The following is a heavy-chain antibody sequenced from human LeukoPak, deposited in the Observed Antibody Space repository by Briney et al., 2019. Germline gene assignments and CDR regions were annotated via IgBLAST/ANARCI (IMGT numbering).Heavy chain of an antibody. V-gene: IGHV4-39*01. CDR2: VYYSGST. CDR3: AGGYTYYYDSSGHSSIDY. J-gene: IGHJ4*02. Sequence: SETLSLTCTVSGGSITSSSYYWGWIRQPPGKGLEWIGSVYYSGSTYYNPSLKSRVTMSVDTSKNQFSLKLSSVTAADTAVYYCAGGYTYYYDSSGHSSIDYWGQGTLVTVSS. D-gene: IGHD3-22*01. CDR1: GGSITSSSYY.